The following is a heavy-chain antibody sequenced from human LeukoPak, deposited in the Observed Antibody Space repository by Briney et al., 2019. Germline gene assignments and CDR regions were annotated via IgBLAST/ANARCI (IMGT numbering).Heavy chain of an antibody. CDR3: ARDWGCYYYYGMDV. Sequence: GRSLRLSCAASGFTFSSYSMNWVRQAPGKGLEWVSSISSSSSYIYYADSVKGRFTISRDNAKNSLYLQMNSLRAEDTAVYYCARDWGCYYYYGMDVWGQGTTVTVSS. J-gene: IGHJ6*02. CDR2: ISSSSSYI. CDR1: GFTFSSYS. D-gene: IGHD3-16*01. V-gene: IGHV3-21*01.